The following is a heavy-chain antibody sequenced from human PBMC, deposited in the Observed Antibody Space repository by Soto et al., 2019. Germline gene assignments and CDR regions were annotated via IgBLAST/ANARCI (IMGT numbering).Heavy chain of an antibody. CDR2: IYHNGNT. Sequence: QVRLQESGPGLVTPSGTLSLTCTVSGASISSGFWWSWVRQSPGKGLEWIGEIYHNGNTNYKPSLKSRVTLSVDKSKSQFSMSVTSVTAADTAVYYCARSRRDILTGYIIDTFDIWGQGTVVTVSS. J-gene: IGHJ3*02. D-gene: IGHD3-9*01. CDR3: ARSRRDILTGYIIDTFDI. V-gene: IGHV4-4*02. CDR1: GASISSGFW.